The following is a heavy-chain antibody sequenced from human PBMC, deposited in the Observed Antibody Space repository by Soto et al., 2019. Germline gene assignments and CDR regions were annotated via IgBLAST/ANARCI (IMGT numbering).Heavy chain of an antibody. CDR1: GFTFGTYA. CDR2: ISGSGRTT. CDR3: AKFRGPSYSYYYMDV. J-gene: IGHJ6*03. Sequence: GGSLRLSCAASGFTFGTYAMKWLRQAPGRGLECVSFISGSGRTTYYADSVKGRFTVSRDNSKNTMYLQMNNLRAEDTALYYCAKFRGPSYSYYYMDVWGKGTTVTVSS. D-gene: IGHD3-16*01. V-gene: IGHV3-23*01.